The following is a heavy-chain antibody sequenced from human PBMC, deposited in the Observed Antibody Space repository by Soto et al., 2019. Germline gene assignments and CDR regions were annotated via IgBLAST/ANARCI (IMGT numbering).Heavy chain of an antibody. CDR1: GFPFSLYL. D-gene: IGHD2-2*01. CDR3: AKEGDCSSTSCQFDY. CDR2: IKHNSGNA. V-gene: IGHV3-23*01. J-gene: IGHJ4*02. Sequence: PGGSLRLSCAASGFPFSLYLMSWVRQAPGKELEWVSLIKHNSGNAYYADSVKGRFTISRDNSKNTLYLQMNSLRAEDTAVYYCAKEGDCSSTSCQFDYWGQGTLVTVSS.